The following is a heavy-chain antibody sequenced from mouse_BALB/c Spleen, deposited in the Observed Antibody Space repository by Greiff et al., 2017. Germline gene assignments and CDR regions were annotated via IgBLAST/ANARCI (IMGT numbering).Heavy chain of an antibody. Sequence: EVQGVESGGGLVQPGGSLKLSCAASGFTFSSYGMSWVRQTPDKRLELVATINSNGGSTYYPDSVKGRFTISRDNAKNTLYLQMSSLKSEDTAMYYCARAHWDYAMDYWGQGTSVTVSS. D-gene: IGHD4-1*01. CDR2: INSNGGST. CDR1: GFTFSSYG. CDR3: ARAHWDYAMDY. J-gene: IGHJ4*01. V-gene: IGHV5-6-3*01.